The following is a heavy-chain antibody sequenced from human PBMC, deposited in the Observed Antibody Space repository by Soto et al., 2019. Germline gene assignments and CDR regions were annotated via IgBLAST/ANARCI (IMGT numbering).Heavy chain of an antibody. CDR2: INPNSGGT. CDR1: GYTFTGYY. J-gene: IGHJ3*02. D-gene: IGHD1-26*01. Sequence: ASVKVSCKASGYTFTGYYMHWVRQAPGQGLEWMGWINPNSGGTNYAQKFQGWVTMTRDTSINTAYMELSRLRSDDTAVYYCAREWELPLSTGDYTDAFDTWGQGTMVTVSS. V-gene: IGHV1-2*04. CDR3: AREWELPLSTGDYTDAFDT.